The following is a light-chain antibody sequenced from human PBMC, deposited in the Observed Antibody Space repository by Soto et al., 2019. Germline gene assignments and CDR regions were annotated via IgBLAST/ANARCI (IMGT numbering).Light chain of an antibody. CDR3: QQYVTSPWT. Sequence: EIVLTQSPGTLSLSPGERATLSCRASQSVSGSYLAWYQQQPGQAPRLLIYGGSSRATGIPHRFSGSGSGTDFTLTISRLEPEDFAVYYCQQYVTSPWTFGQGTKVDIK. V-gene: IGKV3-20*01. CDR2: GGS. CDR1: QSVSGSY. J-gene: IGKJ1*01.